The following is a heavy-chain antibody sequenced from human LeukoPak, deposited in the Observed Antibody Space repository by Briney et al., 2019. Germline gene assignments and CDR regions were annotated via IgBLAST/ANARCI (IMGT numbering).Heavy chain of an antibody. D-gene: IGHD3-10*01. J-gene: IGHJ4*02. V-gene: IGHV1-2*02. CDR3: ARGRYYGSGSYYIYLD. CDR2: INPNSGGT. Sequence: ASVKVSCKASGYTFTGYYMHWARQAPGQGLEWMGWINPNSGGTNYAQKFQGRVTMTRDTSISTAYMELSRLRSDDTAVYYCARGRYYGSGSYYIYLDWGQGTLVTVSS. CDR1: GYTFTGYY.